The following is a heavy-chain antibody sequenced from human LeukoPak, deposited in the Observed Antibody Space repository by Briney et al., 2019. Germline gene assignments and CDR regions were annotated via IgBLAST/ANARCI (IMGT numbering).Heavy chain of an antibody. CDR3: ARDQARTTTWYLYMNY. J-gene: IGHJ4*02. CDR1: GYTFTGYY. Sequence: ASVKVSCKASGYTFTGYYIHWVRQAPGQELEWMGRLDPNSGGTNSAQKFQARVTKTRDTSITTAYMELSRLRSDDTAVYYCARDQARTTTWYLYMNYWGQGTLVTVSS. CDR2: LDPNSGGT. D-gene: IGHD3/OR15-3a*01. V-gene: IGHV1-2*06.